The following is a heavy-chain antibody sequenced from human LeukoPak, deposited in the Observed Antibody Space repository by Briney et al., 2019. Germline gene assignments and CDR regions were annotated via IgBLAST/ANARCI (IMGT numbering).Heavy chain of an antibody. V-gene: IGHV4-39*07. J-gene: IGHJ3*02. CDR2: IFYKGGT. CDR3: AKSNGYGLMDI. D-gene: IGHD3-22*01. CDR1: SGSINTPNYY. Sequence: SETLSLTCTVSSGSINTPNYYWGWVRLPSGKALEWIGNIFYKGGTYYTPSLKSRVTISLDTSRNQFSLKLNSVTAADTAVYYCAKSNGYGLMDIWGQGTMVTVSS.